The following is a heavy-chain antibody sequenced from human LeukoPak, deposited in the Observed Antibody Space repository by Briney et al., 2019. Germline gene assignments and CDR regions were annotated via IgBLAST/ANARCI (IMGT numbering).Heavy chain of an antibody. D-gene: IGHD6-13*01. CDR2: ISSSSSYI. Sequence: SGGSLRLSCAASGFTFSSYSMNWVRRAPGKGLEWVSSISSSSSYIYYADSVKGRVTISRDNAKNSLYLQMNSLRAEDTAVYYCARVPLAAADHYFDYWGQGTLVTVPS. CDR1: GFTFSSYS. CDR3: ARVPLAAADHYFDY. V-gene: IGHV3-21*01. J-gene: IGHJ4*02.